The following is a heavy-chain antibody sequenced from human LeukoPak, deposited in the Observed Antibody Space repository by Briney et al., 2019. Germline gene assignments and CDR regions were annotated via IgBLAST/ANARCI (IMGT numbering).Heavy chain of an antibody. J-gene: IGHJ6*03. Sequence: ASVKVSCKASGYTFTGYYMHWVRQAPGQGLEWMGWINPNSGGTNYAQKFQGRVTMTRDTSISTAYMELSRLRSDDPAVYYCARDPARVSSSPDTTDTYYYMAVWGKGTTVTVPS. CDR2: INPNSGGT. CDR3: ARDPARVSSSPDTTDTYYYMAV. CDR1: GYTFTGYY. D-gene: IGHD6-6*01. V-gene: IGHV1-2*02.